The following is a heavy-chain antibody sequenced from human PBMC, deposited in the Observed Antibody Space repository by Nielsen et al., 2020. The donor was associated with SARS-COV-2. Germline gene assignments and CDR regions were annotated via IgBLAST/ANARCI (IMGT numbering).Heavy chain of an antibody. CDR3: AKTVVKRTGTTILGAFDI. Sequence: ASVKVSCKASGYTFTSYYMHWVRQDPGQGLEWMGIINPSGGSTSYAQKFQGRVTMTRDTSTSTVYMELSSLRSEDTAVYYCAKTVVKRTGTTILGAFDIWGQGTMVTVSS. V-gene: IGHV1-46*01. D-gene: IGHD1-1*01. J-gene: IGHJ3*02. CDR1: GYTFTSYY. CDR2: INPSGGST.